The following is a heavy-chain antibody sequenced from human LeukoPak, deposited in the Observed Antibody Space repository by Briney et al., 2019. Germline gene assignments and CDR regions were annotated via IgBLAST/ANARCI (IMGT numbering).Heavy chain of an antibody. CDR2: INPNSGGT. V-gene: IGHV1-2*02. J-gene: IGHJ4*02. D-gene: IGHD3-10*01. CDR3: ASLPLWFGDDPFDY. Sequence: ASVIVSCKASGYTFTGYYMHWVLQAPGQGLEWMGWINPNSGGTNYAQKFQGRVTMTRDTSISTAYMELSRLRSDDTAMYYCASLPLWFGDDPFDYWGQGTLVTVSS. CDR1: GYTFTGYY.